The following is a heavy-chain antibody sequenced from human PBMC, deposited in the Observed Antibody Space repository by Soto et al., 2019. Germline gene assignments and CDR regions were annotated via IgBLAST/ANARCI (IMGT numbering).Heavy chain of an antibody. J-gene: IGHJ4*02. CDR2: VNPNNGDT. Sequence: QVQLVQSGAELKKPGASVKVSCKASGYTFSNYDMIWVRQATGQGPEWIGWVNPNNGDTGYAQQFQGRVTLTTDISTTTAYMELTSLRSEDTAIYYCAKVSRKGSAIDFDYWGQGTLITVSS. D-gene: IGHD3-10*01. V-gene: IGHV1-8*01. CDR1: GYTFSNYD. CDR3: AKVSRKGSAIDFDY.